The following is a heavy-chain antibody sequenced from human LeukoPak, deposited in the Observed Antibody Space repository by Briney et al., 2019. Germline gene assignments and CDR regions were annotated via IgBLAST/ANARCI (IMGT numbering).Heavy chain of an antibody. J-gene: IGHJ6*02. CDR3: ARFGVDYDMDV. V-gene: IGHV4-59*11. Sequence: SETLSLTCTVSGGSISGHYWTWIRQPPGKGLEWIGQIHYSGRSDYNPSLKSRVTISVDTSKNPLSLKVTSVTGADTAVYYCARFGVDYDMDVWGQGTTVTVSS. CDR1: GGSISGHY. D-gene: IGHD3-16*01. CDR2: IHYSGRS.